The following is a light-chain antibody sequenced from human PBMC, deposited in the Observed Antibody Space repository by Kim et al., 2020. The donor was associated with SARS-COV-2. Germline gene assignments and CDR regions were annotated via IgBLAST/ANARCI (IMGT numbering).Light chain of an antibody. CDR3: QQRMNWPPYT. Sequence: EIVLTQSPATLSLSPGERATLSCRASQSVSSYLAWYQQKPGQAPRLLIYDASNRATGIPARFSGSGSGTDFTLTISSLEPEDFAVYYCQQRMNWPPYTCGQGTKLEI. V-gene: IGKV3-11*01. J-gene: IGKJ2*01. CDR1: QSVSSY. CDR2: DAS.